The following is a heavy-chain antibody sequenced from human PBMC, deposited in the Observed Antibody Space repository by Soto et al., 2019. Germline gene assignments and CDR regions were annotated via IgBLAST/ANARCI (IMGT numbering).Heavy chain of an antibody. V-gene: IGHV3-23*01. J-gene: IGHJ4*02. CDR3: AKDRGGWYVPFDY. CDR2: ISGSGGST. CDR1: GFTFSSYA. D-gene: IGHD6-19*01. Sequence: LGGSLRLSCAASGFTFSSYAMSWVRQAPGKGLEWVSAISGSGGSTYYADSVKGRFTISRDNSKNTLYLQMNSLRAEDTAVYYCAKDRGGWYVPFDYWGQGTLVTVAS.